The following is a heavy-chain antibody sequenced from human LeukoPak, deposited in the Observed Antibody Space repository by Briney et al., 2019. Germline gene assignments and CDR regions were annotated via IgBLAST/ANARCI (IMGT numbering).Heavy chain of an antibody. CDR3: AGLVGRCNNGMYYYFDY. CDR1: GGSISSVNL. V-gene: IGHV4-4*02. CDR2: MYLSGTT. Sequence: PSETLSLTCAVSGGSISSVNLWAWVRQPPGKGLEWVGEMYLSGTTTCNPSLRGRATISLDRSKNQVSLRLNSVTAADTALYYCAGLVGRCNNGMYYYFDYWGQGILVTVSS. J-gene: IGHJ4*02. D-gene: IGHD2-8*01.